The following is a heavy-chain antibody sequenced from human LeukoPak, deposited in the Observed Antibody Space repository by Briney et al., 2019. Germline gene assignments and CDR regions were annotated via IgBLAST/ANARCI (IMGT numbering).Heavy chain of an antibody. D-gene: IGHD2-2*01. CDR3: ARGRQYQLWWFDP. V-gene: IGHV4-59*01. Sequence: SETLSLTCTVSGGSISSYYWSWIRQPPGKGLEWIGYIYYSGSTNYNPSLKSRVTISVDTSKNQFSLKLSSVTAADTAVYYCARGRQYQLWWFDPWGQRTLVTVSS. J-gene: IGHJ5*02. CDR2: IYYSGST. CDR1: GGSISSYY.